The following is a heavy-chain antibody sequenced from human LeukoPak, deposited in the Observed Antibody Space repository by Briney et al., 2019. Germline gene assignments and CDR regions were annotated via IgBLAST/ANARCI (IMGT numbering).Heavy chain of an antibody. V-gene: IGHV1-69*04. Sequence: GASVKVSCKASGGTFSSYAISWVRQATGQGPEWMGRIIPIFGIANYAQKFQGRVTITADKSTSTAYMELSSLRSEDTAVYYCARERKWDYYDSSGYYRGVYFDYWGQGTLVTVSS. D-gene: IGHD3-22*01. CDR2: IIPIFGIA. CDR3: ARERKWDYYDSSGYYRGVYFDY. CDR1: GGTFSSYA. J-gene: IGHJ4*02.